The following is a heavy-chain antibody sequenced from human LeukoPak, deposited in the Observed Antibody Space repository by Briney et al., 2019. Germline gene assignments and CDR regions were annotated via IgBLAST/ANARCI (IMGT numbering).Heavy chain of an antibody. J-gene: IGHJ4*02. CDR2: IYYSGST. CDR3: ARESLD. CDR1: GGSISSHY. Sequence: PSETLSLTCTVSGGSISSHYWSWIRQPPGKGLEWIGYIYYSGSTYYNPSLKSRVTISVNTSKNQFSLKLSSVTAADTAVYYCARESLDWGQGTLVTVSS. V-gene: IGHV4-59*11.